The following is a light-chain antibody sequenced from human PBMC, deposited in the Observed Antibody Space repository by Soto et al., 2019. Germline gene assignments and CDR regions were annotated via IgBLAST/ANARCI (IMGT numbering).Light chain of an antibody. V-gene: IGLV1-40*01. CDR2: VSS. CDR3: QSYDNTLSASV. Sequence: QSVLTQPPSVSGAPGQRVTISCTGSSSNIGAGHVVHWYQQFPGRAPNLLIYVSSNRPSGVPDRFSGSKSGTSASLAITGLQAEDEADYYCQSYDNTLSASVFGGGTKLTVL. CDR1: SSNIGAGHV. J-gene: IGLJ2*01.